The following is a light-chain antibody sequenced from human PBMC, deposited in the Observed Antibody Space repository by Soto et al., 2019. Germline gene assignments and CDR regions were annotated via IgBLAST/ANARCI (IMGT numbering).Light chain of an antibody. V-gene: IGKV3-15*01. CDR3: QQYNNWPLYA. Sequence: ELVMTQSPATLSVSPGERATLSCRASQSVSSNLAWYQQKPGQAPRLLIYGASTRATGIPARFSGSGSGTEFKLTISSLQSEDFAVYYGQQYNNWPLYACGQGTKLEIK. CDR1: QSVSSN. J-gene: IGKJ2*01. CDR2: GAS.